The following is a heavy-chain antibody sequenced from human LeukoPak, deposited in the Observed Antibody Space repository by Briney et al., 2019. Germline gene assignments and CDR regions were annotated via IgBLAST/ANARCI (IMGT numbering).Heavy chain of an antibody. Sequence: GGSLRLSCAASGFTFSGSAIHWVRPSSGKGLEWVGQIDKKDKGYATATAYAASVKGRFTISREDSINTAYLQMKSLKTEDTALYYCTRDSGTYNWFDPWGQGTLVTVSS. CDR2: IDKKDKGYATAT. J-gene: IGHJ5*02. CDR3: TRDSGTYNWFDP. D-gene: IGHD1-26*01. CDR1: GFTFSGSA. V-gene: IGHV3-73*01.